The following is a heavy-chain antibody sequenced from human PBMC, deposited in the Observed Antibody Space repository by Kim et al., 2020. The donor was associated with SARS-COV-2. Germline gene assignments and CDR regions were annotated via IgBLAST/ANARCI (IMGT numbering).Heavy chain of an antibody. V-gene: IGHV1-18*04. CDR3: ARALGYCSGGSCYYFDY. J-gene: IGHJ4*02. Sequence: ASVKVSCKASGYTFTSYGISWVRQAPGQGLEWMGWISAYNGNTNYAQKLQGRVTMTTDTSTSTAYMELRSLRSDDTAVYYCARALGYCSGGSCYYFDYWGQGTLVTVSS. CDR2: ISAYNGNT. D-gene: IGHD2-15*01. CDR1: GYTFTSYG.